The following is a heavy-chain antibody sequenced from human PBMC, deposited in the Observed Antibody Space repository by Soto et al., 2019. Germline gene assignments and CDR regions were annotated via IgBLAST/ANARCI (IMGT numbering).Heavy chain of an antibody. D-gene: IGHD1-7*01. Sequence: LRLSCAASEFTFRSYWMHWVRQSPGKGLVWVSRISGDGSSTTYADSVRGRFTISRDNAKNTVYLQMDSLRAEDTAVYYCARSLPGTYGAFDLWGQGTMVTVSS. CDR3: ARSLPGTYGAFDL. J-gene: IGHJ3*01. CDR1: EFTFRSYW. V-gene: IGHV3-74*01. CDR2: ISGDGSST.